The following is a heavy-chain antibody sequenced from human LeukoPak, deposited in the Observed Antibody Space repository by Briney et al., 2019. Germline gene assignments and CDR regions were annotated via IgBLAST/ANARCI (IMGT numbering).Heavy chain of an antibody. J-gene: IGHJ6*02. CDR3: VRDDGDSQYYYYYGMDV. Sequence: GGSPRLSCAASGFTFSSYSMNWVRQAPGKGLEWVSPISSSSRYIYYADSLKGRFTISRDNAKNSLYLQMNSLRAEDTAVYYCVRDDGDSQYYYYYGMDVWGQGTTVTVSS. CDR1: GFTFSSYS. D-gene: IGHD4-17*01. CDR2: ISSSSRYI. V-gene: IGHV3-21*01.